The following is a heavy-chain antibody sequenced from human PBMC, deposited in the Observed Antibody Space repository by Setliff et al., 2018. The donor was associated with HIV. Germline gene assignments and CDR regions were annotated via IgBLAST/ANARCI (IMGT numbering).Heavy chain of an antibody. CDR3: AKNDDILTGFAN. V-gene: IGHV3-23*01. CDR1: GFTFSSRT. D-gene: IGHD3-9*01. Sequence: PGESLRLSCAASGFTFSSRTMSWVRQAPGKGLEWVSSLSGHTMTTYYAGSVKGRSTISRDVSNNTLYFQMNSLRAEDTAIYFCAKNDDILTGFANWGQGTLVTVSS. J-gene: IGHJ4*02. CDR2: LSGHTMTT.